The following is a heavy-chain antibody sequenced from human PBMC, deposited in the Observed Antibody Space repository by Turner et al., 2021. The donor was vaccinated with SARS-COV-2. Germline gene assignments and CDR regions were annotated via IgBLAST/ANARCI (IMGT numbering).Heavy chain of an antibody. Sequence: QVQLVQSGAEVKKPGSSVKVSCKASGGTFSSYAINWVRQAPGQGLEWMGRIIPILGIANYAQKFQGRVTITADKSTSTAYMELSSLRSEDTAVYYCARAKFYYDDSSGYQYYFDYWGQGTLVTVSS. CDR1: GGTFSSYA. D-gene: IGHD3-22*01. J-gene: IGHJ4*02. V-gene: IGHV1-69*04. CDR3: ARAKFYYDDSSGYQYYFDY. CDR2: IIPILGIA.